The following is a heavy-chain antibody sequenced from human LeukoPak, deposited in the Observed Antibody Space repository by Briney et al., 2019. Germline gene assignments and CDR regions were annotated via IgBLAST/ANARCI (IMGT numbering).Heavy chain of an antibody. CDR2: INHSGST. D-gene: IGHD3-3*01. J-gene: IGHJ5*02. V-gene: IGHV4-34*01. CDR3: ARGLSIFGIAP. CDR1: GGSFSGYY. Sequence: SETLSLTCAVYGGSFSGYYWSWIRQPPGKGLEWIGEINHSGSTNYNPSLKSRVTISVDTSKNQFSLKLSSVTAADTAAYYCARGLSIFGIAPWGRGTLVTVPS.